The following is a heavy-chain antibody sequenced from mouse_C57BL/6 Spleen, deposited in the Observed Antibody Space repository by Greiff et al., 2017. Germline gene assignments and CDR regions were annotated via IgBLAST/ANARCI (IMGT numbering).Heavy chain of an antibody. CDR2: IDPENGDT. V-gene: IGHV14-4*01. CDR3: TTGLSISHFDY. CDR1: GFNIKDDY. D-gene: IGHD6-5*01. Sequence: VQLKESGAELVRPGASVKLSCTASGFNIKDDYMHWVKQRPEQGLEWIGWIDPENGDTEYASKFQGKATITADTSSNTAYLQLSSLTSEDTAVYYCTTGLSISHFDYWGQGTTLTVSS. J-gene: IGHJ2*01.